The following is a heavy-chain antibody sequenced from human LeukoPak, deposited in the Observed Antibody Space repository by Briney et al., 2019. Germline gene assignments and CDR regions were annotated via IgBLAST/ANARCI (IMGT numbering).Heavy chain of an antibody. CDR3: ARGVTMIVVVIHDWYFDL. V-gene: IGHV4-39*01. CDR2: IYYSGRT. Sequence: SETLSLTCTVSGGSISSSSYYWGWILQPPGKGLEWIGNIYYSGRTYYNPSLKSRVTISVDTPKNQFSLKLSSVTAADTAVYYCARGVTMIVVVIHDWYFDLWGRGTLVTVSS. D-gene: IGHD3-22*01. CDR1: GGSISSSSYY. J-gene: IGHJ2*01.